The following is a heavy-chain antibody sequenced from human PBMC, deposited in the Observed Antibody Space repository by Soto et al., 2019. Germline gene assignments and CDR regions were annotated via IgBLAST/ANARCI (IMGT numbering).Heavy chain of an antibody. CDR1: GDSINSDKYY. V-gene: IGHV4-39*01. Sequence: QLQLQESGPGLVKPSETLSLTCSVSGDSINSDKYYWGWIRQPPGKGLEWIGSIYFRGNTYYNPSLQTRVTISLDKSTSQFSLKLNSVTAADSAVYFCARLEGLATISYYFDFWAQGALVTVSS. J-gene: IGHJ4*02. CDR3: ARLEGLATISYYFDF. CDR2: IYFRGNT. D-gene: IGHD3-9*01.